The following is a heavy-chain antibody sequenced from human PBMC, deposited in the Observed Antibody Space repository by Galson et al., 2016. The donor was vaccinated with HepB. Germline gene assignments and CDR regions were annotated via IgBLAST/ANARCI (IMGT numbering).Heavy chain of an antibody. CDR2: ICYSGST. D-gene: IGHD1-26*01. J-gene: IGHJ4*02. CDR1: GGSISSSSYY. V-gene: IGHV4-39*01. Sequence: SETLSLTCTVSGGSISSSSYYWGWIRQPPGKGLEWIGSICYSGSTYYNPSLKSRVTISVDTSKNQFSLKLNSVTAADTAVYYCARAGLGSKASFDSWGQGTLVAVSS. CDR3: ARAGLGSKASFDS.